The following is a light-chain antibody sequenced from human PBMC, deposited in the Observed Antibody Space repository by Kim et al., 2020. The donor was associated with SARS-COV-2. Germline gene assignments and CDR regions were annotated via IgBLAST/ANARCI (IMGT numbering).Light chain of an antibody. Sequence: PGEYAPPPSRTSQSISCTCLAWYQQRPGQSPTLLINGASTRATGIPGRFSGSGSGTDFSLTISRLEPEDFAVYYCQFYGGSPLYTFGRGTKLEI. V-gene: IGKV3-20*01. CDR1: QSISCTC. CDR2: GAS. J-gene: IGKJ2*01. CDR3: QFYGGSPLYT.